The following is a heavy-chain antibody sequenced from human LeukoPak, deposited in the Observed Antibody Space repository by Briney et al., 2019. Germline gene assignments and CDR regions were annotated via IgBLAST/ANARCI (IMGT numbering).Heavy chain of an antibody. CDR2: IYSGGST. CDR1: GFTVSSNY. Sequence: GGSLRLSCAASGFTVSSNYMSWVRQAPGKGLEWVSVIYSGGSTYYADSVKGRFTISRDNSKNTLYLQMSSLRAEDTAVYYCAREMLLGWFDPWGQGTLFTVSS. J-gene: IGHJ5*02. CDR3: AREMLLGWFDP. D-gene: IGHD2-15*01. V-gene: IGHV3-66*01.